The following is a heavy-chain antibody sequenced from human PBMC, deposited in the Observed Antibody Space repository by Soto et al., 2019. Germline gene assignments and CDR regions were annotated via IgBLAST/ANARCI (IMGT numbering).Heavy chain of an antibody. CDR1: GGSFSGYY. CDR2: INHSGST. J-gene: IGHJ5*02. V-gene: IGHV4-34*01. CDR3: ARGKGFDP. Sequence: QVQLQQWGAGLLKPSETLSLTCAVYGGSFSGYYWSWIRQPPGKGLEWIGEINHSGSTNYNPSLKSRVTISVDTSKNQFPLKLSSVTAADTAVYYCARGKGFDPWGQGTLVTVSS.